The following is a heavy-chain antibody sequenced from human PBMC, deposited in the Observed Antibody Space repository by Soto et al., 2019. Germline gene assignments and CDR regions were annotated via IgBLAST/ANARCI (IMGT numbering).Heavy chain of an antibody. Sequence: ASVKVSCKASGYTFTSYGISWVRQAPGQGLEWMGWISAYNGNTNYAQKLQGRVTMTTDTSTSTAYMELRSLRSDDTAVYYCAREREAGGTPYDAFDIWGQGTMVTVS. V-gene: IGHV1-18*01. CDR1: GYTFTSYG. CDR2: ISAYNGNT. J-gene: IGHJ3*02. CDR3: AREREAGGTPYDAFDI. D-gene: IGHD3-16*01.